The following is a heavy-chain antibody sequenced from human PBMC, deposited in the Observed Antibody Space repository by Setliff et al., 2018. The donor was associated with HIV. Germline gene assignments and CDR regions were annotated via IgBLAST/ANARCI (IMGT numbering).Heavy chain of an antibody. CDR1: GGSISSSRYY. CDR3: ARDGGDPRYSGTYNY. Sequence: NPSETLSLTCTVSGGSISSSRYYWGWIRQPPGMGLEWIGSIYYSGTTYYNPSLKSRVTISVDTSKNQFSLKLTSVTAADTAMYFCARDGGDPRYSGTYNYWGQGALVTVSS. J-gene: IGHJ4*02. D-gene: IGHD1-26*01. CDR2: IYYSGTT. V-gene: IGHV4-39*07.